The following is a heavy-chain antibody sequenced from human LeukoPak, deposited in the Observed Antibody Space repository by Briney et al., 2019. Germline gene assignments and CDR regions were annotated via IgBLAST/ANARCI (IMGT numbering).Heavy chain of an antibody. CDR3: ARVEGYDSSGYYYGY. D-gene: IGHD3-22*01. J-gene: IGHJ4*02. V-gene: IGHV1-46*01. CDR1: GYTFISYY. Sequence: ASVKVSCKASGYTFISYYMHWVRQAPGRGLEWMGIINPSGGSTSYAQKFQGRVTMTRDTSTSTVYMELSSLRSEDTAVYYCARVEGYDSSGYYYGYWGQGTLVTVSS. CDR2: INPSGGST.